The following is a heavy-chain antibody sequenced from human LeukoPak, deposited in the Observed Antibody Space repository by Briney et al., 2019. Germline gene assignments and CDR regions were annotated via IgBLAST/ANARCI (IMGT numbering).Heavy chain of an antibody. CDR1: GGSISSYY. V-gene: IGHV4-59*01. CDR2: IYYSGST. CDR3: ARGPEGGYFDY. D-gene: IGHD3-16*01. Sequence: SETLSLTCTVSGGSISSYYWSWIRQPPGKGLEWIGYIYYSGSTNYNPSLKSRVTISVDTSRNQFSLKLSSVTAADTAVYYCARGPEGGYFDYWGQGTLVTVSS. J-gene: IGHJ4*02.